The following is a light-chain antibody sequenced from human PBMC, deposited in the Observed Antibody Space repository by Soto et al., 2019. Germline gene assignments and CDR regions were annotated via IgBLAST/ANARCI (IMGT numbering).Light chain of an antibody. V-gene: IGKV1-9*01. J-gene: IGKJ1*01. CDR1: QGISNY. CDR3: QEYNSNWT. Sequence: DTQLTQSPSFLSASVGDRVTITCRASQGISNYLAWYQQKPGEAPKLLIYAASTLQSGVPSRLSGSGSGTEFTLTISSLQPDDFGTYYCQEYNSNWTFGQGTKVEIK. CDR2: AAS.